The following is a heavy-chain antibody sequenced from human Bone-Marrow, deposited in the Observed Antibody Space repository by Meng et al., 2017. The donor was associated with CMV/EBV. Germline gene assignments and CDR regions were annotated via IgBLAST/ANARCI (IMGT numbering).Heavy chain of an antibody. J-gene: IGHJ4*02. CDR1: GGPLPGTSYY. Sequence: SGGPLPGTSYYSAWIRQSPEKGLEWIGSVYSTGSTYYNPSLKSRVTLTIDTSKNQFSLRLRSLTAADTAVYYCARDLRAGVRTFFDYWGQGTLVTVSS. V-gene: IGHV4-39*07. CDR2: VYSTGST. D-gene: IGHD3-10*01. CDR3: ARDLRAGVRTFFDY.